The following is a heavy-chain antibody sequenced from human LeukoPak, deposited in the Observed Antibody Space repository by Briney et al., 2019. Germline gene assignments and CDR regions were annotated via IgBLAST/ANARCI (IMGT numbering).Heavy chain of an antibody. D-gene: IGHD2-15*01. CDR1: GDSVSSNSTT. CDR2: TYYRSKWYN. V-gene: IGHV6-1*01. Sequence: SQTLSLTCAISGDSVSSNSTTWNWIRRSPSRGLEWLGRTYYRSKWYNDYAVSVKSRITINPDTSKNQFSLQLNSVTPEDTAVYYCARGDCSGGTCYSDSAFHIWGQGTMVTVSS. CDR3: ARGDCSGGTCYSDSAFHI. J-gene: IGHJ3*02.